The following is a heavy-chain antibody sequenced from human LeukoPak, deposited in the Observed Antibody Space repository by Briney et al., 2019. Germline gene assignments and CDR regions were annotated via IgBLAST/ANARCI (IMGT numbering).Heavy chain of an antibody. Sequence: SVKGRFTISRDDATNSVNLQINSLTAEDTAVYYCTRSRIAAAGTGAFDLWGRGTLVTVSP. CDR3: TRSRIAAAGTGAFDL. J-gene: IGHJ3*01. V-gene: IGHV3-21*01. D-gene: IGHD6-13*01.